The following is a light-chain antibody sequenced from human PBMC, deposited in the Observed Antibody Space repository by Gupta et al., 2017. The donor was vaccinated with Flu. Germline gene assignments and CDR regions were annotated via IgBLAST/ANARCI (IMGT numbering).Light chain of an antibody. CDR1: QSIRSKF. CDR3: QQEGSSPWT. Sequence: GTLYLSPGERATRSCRARQSIRSKFLAWYQQKPGQAPRLLIYGASSRANGVPDRFSGSGSGTEFTLTISRREPEDFAVYYCQQEGSSPWTFGQGTKVEVK. CDR2: GAS. V-gene: IGKV3-20*01. J-gene: IGKJ1*01.